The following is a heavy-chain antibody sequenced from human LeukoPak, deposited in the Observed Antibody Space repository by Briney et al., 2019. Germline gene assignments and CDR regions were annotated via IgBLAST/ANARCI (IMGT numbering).Heavy chain of an antibody. D-gene: IGHD4-17*01. CDR1: GGTFSSYA. CDR2: IIPIFGTA. J-gene: IGHJ3*02. V-gene: IGHV1-69*13. CDR3: ASSHLVYDYGDPDAFDI. Sequence: SMKVSCKASGGTFSSYAISWVRQAPGQGLEWMGGIIPIFGTANYAQKFQGRATITADESTSTAYMELSSLRSEDTAVYYCASSHLVYDYGDPDAFDIWGQGTMVTVSS.